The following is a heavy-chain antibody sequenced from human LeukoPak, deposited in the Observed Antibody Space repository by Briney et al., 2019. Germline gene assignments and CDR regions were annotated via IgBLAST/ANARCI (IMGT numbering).Heavy chain of an antibody. V-gene: IGHV3-23*01. CDR3: AKKARVGSGYYSRALYTYFDY. CDR1: GFTFSSYG. J-gene: IGHJ4*02. Sequence: GGSLRLSCAASGFTFSSYGMSWVRQAPGKGLEWVSAISGSGGSTHYADSVKGRFTISRDNSKNTLYLQMNSLRAEDTAVYYCAKKARVGSGYYSRALYTYFDYWGQGTLVTVSS. D-gene: IGHD3-22*01. CDR2: ISGSGGST.